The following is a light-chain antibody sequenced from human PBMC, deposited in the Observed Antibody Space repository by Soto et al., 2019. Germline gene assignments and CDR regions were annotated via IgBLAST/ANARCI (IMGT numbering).Light chain of an antibody. CDR3: QVWDSSLAYVV. J-gene: IGLJ2*01. Sequence: SYELTQPLSVSVALGQTARITCGGNNIGSKNVHWYQQKPGQAPVLVIYRDSNRPSGIPERFSGSNSGNTATLTISRAQAGDEADYYCQVWDSSLAYVVFGGGTMLTVL. CDR1: NIGSKN. V-gene: IGLV3-9*01. CDR2: RDS.